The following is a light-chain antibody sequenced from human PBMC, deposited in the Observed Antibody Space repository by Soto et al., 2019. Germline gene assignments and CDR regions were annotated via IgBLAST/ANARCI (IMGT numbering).Light chain of an antibody. V-gene: IGKV1-12*01. CDR2: AAS. J-gene: IGKJ5*01. Sequence: DIQMTQSPSSVSASVGDRVTITCRASQTISNWLAWYQQQPGKAPKLLIYAASSLQSGVPSRFSGSGSGTDFTLTISSLQPDDFATDYCQQSYSFPLTFGQGTRVDIK. CDR3: QQSYSFPLT. CDR1: QTISNW.